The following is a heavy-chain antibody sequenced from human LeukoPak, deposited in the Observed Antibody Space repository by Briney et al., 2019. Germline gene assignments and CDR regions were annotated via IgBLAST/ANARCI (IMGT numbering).Heavy chain of an antibody. Sequence: GGSLRLSCAASGFTFSDYGMAWVRQAPGKGLEWVAVITDDGSDKYYTDSVTGRFSISRDNSKNTLYLQMTSLRPEDTAIYCCAKVGGRSWFYFDNWGQGTVVTVSS. V-gene: IGHV3-30*18. J-gene: IGHJ4*02. CDR2: ITDDGSDK. CDR1: GFTFSDYG. CDR3: AKVGGRSWFYFDN. D-gene: IGHD6-13*01.